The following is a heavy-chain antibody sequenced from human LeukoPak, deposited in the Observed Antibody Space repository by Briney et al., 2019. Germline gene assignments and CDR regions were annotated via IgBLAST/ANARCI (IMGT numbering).Heavy chain of an antibody. J-gene: IGHJ6*03. CDR3: ASGSGSYRTPYYYMDV. CDR2: IYSGGST. D-gene: IGHD3-10*01. V-gene: IGHV3-53*01. Sequence: GGSLRLSCAASGFTVSSNYMSWVRQAPGKGLEWVSVIYSGGSTYYADSVKGRFTISRDNSKNTLYLQMNSLRAEDTAVYYCASGSGSYRTPYYYMDVWGTGTTVTDSS. CDR1: GFTVSSNY.